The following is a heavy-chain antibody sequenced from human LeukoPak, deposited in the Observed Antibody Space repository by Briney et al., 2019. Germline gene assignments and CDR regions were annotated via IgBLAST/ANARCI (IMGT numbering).Heavy chain of an antibody. CDR3: ARSRSRPLLPPLPKSQYYFDY. Sequence: PSETLSLTCAVYGGSFSGYYWSWIRQPPGKGLEWIGEINHSGSTNYNPSLKSRFTISVDTSKNQFSLKLSSATAADTAVYYCARSRSRPLLPPLPKSQYYFDYWGQGTLVTVSS. V-gene: IGHV4-34*01. J-gene: IGHJ4*02. D-gene: IGHD2-21*01. CDR1: GGSFSGYY. CDR2: INHSGST.